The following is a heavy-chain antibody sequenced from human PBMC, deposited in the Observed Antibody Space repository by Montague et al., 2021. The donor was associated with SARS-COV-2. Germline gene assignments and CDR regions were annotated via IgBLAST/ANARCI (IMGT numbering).Heavy chain of an antibody. D-gene: IGHD1-7*01. Sequence: SETLSLTCTVSGGSVGSSHYYWAWIRQPPGKELEWIGTIYYSGSTYYNPSPRSRVTIDVDASTNQFSLKPHSVTAADTAVYFCARGLYNWNYEHWFDTWGQGTLVTVSS. J-gene: IGHJ5*02. CDR3: ARGLYNWNYEHWFDT. CDR2: IYYSGST. CDR1: GGSVGSSHYY. V-gene: IGHV4-39*01.